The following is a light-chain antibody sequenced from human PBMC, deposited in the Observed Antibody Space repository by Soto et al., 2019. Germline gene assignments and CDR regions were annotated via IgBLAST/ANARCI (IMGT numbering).Light chain of an antibody. Sequence: ESVLTQSPGTLSLSPGERATLSCRASQSVSSSYLAWYQQKPGQAPRLLIYGASSRATGIPDRLSGSGSGTGFTLTISRLEPEDFAVYFCLQYGSSPYTFGQGTKLEIK. J-gene: IGKJ2*01. CDR2: GAS. CDR3: LQYGSSPYT. CDR1: QSVSSSY. V-gene: IGKV3-20*01.